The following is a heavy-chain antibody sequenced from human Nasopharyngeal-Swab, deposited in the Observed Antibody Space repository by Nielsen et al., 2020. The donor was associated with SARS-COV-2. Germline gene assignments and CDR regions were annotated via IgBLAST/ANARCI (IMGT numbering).Heavy chain of an antibody. J-gene: IGHJ6*03. Sequence: SETLSLTCAVSGGSISSNTWWGWVRQTPGMGLEWIGEIIHSGGTNYNPALKSRVTISVDKSKNQLSLEVTSVTAADTAVYYCSRHYYYYMDIWGKGTTGTVSS. CDR1: GGSISSNTW. CDR3: SRHYYYYMDI. CDR2: IIHSGGT. V-gene: IGHV4-4*02.